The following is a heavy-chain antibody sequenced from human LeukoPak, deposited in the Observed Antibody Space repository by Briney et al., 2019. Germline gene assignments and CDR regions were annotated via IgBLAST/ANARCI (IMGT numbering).Heavy chain of an antibody. CDR2: INWNGGST. Sequence: PGGSLRLSCAASGFTFSSYSMNWVRQAPGKGLEWVSGINWNGGSTGYADSVKGRFTISRDNAKNSLYLQMNSLRAEDTALYYCARSPDGYNSYFDYWGQGTLVTVSS. D-gene: IGHD5-24*01. CDR3: ARSPDGYNSYFDY. V-gene: IGHV3-20*04. CDR1: GFTFSSYS. J-gene: IGHJ4*02.